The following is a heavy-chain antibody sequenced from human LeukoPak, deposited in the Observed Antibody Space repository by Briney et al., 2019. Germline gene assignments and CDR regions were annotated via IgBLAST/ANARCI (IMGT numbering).Heavy chain of an antibody. J-gene: IGHJ3*02. D-gene: IGHD3-16*02. CDR3: ASLSASFAFDI. CDR2: ISSSSSCI. V-gene: IGHV3-21*01. CDR1: GFTFSSYS. Sequence: GGSLRLSCAASGFTFSSYSMNWVRQAPGKGLEWVSSISSSSSCIYYADSVKGRFTISRDNAKDSLYLQMNSLRAEDTAVYYCASLSASFAFDIWGQGTMVTVSS.